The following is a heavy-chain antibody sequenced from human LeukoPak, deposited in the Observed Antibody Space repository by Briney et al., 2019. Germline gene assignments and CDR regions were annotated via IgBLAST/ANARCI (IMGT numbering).Heavy chain of an antibody. D-gene: IGHD1-14*01. V-gene: IGHV1-2*02. J-gene: IGHJ4*02. CDR2: INPDSGAT. CDR1: GYTFTGYY. Sequence: ASVKVSCKASGYTFTGYYMHWVRQAPGQGLEWMGWINPDSGATNYAQRFQGRVTMTRDTSISTADMELSRLRSDDTALYYCARSEMADYWGQGTLVTV. CDR3: ARSEMADY.